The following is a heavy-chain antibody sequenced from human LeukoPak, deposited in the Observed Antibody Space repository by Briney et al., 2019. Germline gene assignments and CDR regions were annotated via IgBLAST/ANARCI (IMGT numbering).Heavy chain of an antibody. CDR2: ISGSGGST. J-gene: IGHJ4*02. D-gene: IGHD5-12*01. Sequence: GGSLRLSCAASGFTFNNYLMSWVRQAPGKGLEWVSAISGSGGSTYYADSVKGRFTISRDNSKNTLYLQMNSLRAEDTAVYYCARYSGYDDKFDYWGQGTLVTVSS. CDR1: GFTFNNYL. V-gene: IGHV3-23*01. CDR3: ARYSGYDDKFDY.